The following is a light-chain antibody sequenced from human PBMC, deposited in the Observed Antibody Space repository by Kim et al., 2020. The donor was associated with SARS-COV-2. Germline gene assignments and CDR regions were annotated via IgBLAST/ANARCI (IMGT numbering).Light chain of an antibody. CDR3: QQYDSSPHT. J-gene: IGKJ1*01. Sequence: SPGERATLSWRASQTLSSDYLASYQQKPDQAPRLLIYGTSNRATGIPDSFSGSGSGTDFTLTISRLAPEDFAVYYCQQYDSSPHTFGQGTRVEIK. CDR2: GTS. CDR1: QTLSSDY. V-gene: IGKV3-20*01.